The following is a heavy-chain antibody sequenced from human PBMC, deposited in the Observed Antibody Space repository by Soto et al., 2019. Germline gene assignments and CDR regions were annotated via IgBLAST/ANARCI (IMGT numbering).Heavy chain of an antibody. CDR1: GFIFSSFA. Sequence: GGSLRLSCAASGFIFSSFAMHWVRQAPGKGLEWVALISYSGDNEYYADSVKGRFTTSRDNSKNTLYLQMNSLRAEDTAVYYCAKSVDFEGYDAFDIWGQGTMVTVSS. CDR3: AKSVDFEGYDAFDI. CDR2: ISYSGDNE. J-gene: IGHJ3*02. D-gene: IGHD2-15*01. V-gene: IGHV3-30-3*02.